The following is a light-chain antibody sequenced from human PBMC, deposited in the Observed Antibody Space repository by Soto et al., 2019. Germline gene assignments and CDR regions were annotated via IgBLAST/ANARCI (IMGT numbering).Light chain of an antibody. Sequence: ETVLTQSPGTLSLSPGERATLSCRASQSVRSRYLAWYQQKPGQAPRLLIYGASNRATGIPDRFSGSGSGTDFTLTISRLEPEDFAVYYCQQYGSSPPITFGQGTRLENK. V-gene: IGKV3-20*01. CDR2: GAS. CDR1: QSVRSRY. CDR3: QQYGSSPPIT. J-gene: IGKJ5*01.